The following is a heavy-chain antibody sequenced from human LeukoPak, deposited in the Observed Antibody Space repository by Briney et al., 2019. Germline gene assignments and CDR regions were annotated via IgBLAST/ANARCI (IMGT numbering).Heavy chain of an antibody. Sequence: WEALPLTCTVSGDSMTSYHWSWIRQPPGKGPEWIGFIHYTGTTNYSPSLRSRVTISVDTSKNQFSLKLSSVTAADTAVYYCARDTGRDGGFDYWGQGTLVTVSS. CDR2: IHYTGTT. CDR1: GDSMTSYH. CDR3: ARDTGRDGGFDY. V-gene: IGHV4-59*01. J-gene: IGHJ4*02. D-gene: IGHD1-1*01.